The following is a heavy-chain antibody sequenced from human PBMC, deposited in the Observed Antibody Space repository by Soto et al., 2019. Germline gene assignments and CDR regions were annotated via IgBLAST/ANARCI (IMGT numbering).Heavy chain of an antibody. D-gene: IGHD5-12*01. CDR2: IIPILGIA. Sequence: QVQLVQSGAEVKKPGSSVKVSCKASGGTFSSYTISWVRQAPGQGLEWMGRIIPILGIANYAQKFQGRVTINADQSTSNAYMELGRLRSEDTAVYYCARGVDIVATIMEEYYYYHMDVWGKGTTVTVSS. CDR3: ARGVDIVATIMEEYYYYHMDV. CDR1: GGTFSSYT. J-gene: IGHJ6*03. V-gene: IGHV1-69*02.